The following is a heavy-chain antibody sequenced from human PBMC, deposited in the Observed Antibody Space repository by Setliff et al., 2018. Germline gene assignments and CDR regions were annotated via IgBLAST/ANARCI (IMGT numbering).Heavy chain of an antibody. CDR1: GYSISSGY. CDR2: IYTSGST. V-gene: IGHV4-38-2*02. Sequence: SETLSLTCTVSGYSISSGYIWGWIRQPAGKGLEWIGRIYTSGSTNYNPSLKSRVTISMDTSKNQFSLKVSSVTAADTAVYYCARSFSRREKFLLDYWGQGALVTVSS. CDR3: ARSFSRREKFLLDY. J-gene: IGHJ4*02.